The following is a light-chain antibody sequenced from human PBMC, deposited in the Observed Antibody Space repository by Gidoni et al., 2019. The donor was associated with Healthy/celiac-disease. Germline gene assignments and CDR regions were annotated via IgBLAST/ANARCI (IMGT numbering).Light chain of an antibody. Sequence: DIVLTQSPATLSLSPGERATLSCRASQSVSSYLAWYQQKPGQAPRLLIYDASNRATGIPARFSGSWSGTDFTLTISSLEPEDFAVYYCQQRSNWLTFGGGTKVEIK. V-gene: IGKV3-11*01. CDR2: DAS. J-gene: IGKJ4*01. CDR3: QQRSNWLT. CDR1: QSVSSY.